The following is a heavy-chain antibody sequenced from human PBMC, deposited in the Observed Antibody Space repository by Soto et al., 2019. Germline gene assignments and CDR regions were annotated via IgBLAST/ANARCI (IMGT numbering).Heavy chain of an antibody. D-gene: IGHD3-22*01. J-gene: IGHJ4*02. Sequence: QVQLQESGPGLVKPSQTLSLTCTVSGGSISSGGYYWSWIRQHPGKGLEWIGYIYYSGSTYYNPSLQSRVTISVDTSKNQFSLKLSSVTAADTAVYYCARVGGGDYYDSSGYYPFDYWGQGTLVTVSS. V-gene: IGHV4-31*03. CDR3: ARVGGGDYYDSSGYYPFDY. CDR1: GGSISSGGYY. CDR2: IYYSGST.